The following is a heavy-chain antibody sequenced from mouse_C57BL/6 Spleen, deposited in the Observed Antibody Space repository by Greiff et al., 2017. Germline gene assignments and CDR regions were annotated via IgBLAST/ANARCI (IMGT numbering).Heavy chain of an antibody. D-gene: IGHD1-1*01. V-gene: IGHV5-6*01. CDR2: ISSGGSYT. CDR1: GFTFSSYG. CDR3: ARHPLSYDSSRALDY. Sequence: EVQVVESGGDLVKPGGSLKLSCAASGFTFSSYGMSWVRQTPDKRLEWVATISSGGSYTYYPDSVKGRFTISRDNTKNTLYLQMSCLQASDTTMYYCARHPLSYDSSRALDYWGQGTSVTVSS. J-gene: IGHJ4*01.